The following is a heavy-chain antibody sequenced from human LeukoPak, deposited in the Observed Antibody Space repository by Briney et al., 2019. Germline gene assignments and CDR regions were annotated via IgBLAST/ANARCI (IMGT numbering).Heavy chain of an antibody. J-gene: IGHJ3*02. V-gene: IGHV3-49*03. CDR1: GFTFGDYA. D-gene: IGHD2-2*01. Sequence: GGSLRLSCTASGFTFGDYAMSWFRQAPGKGLEWVGFIRSKAYGGTTEYAASVKGRFTISRDDSKSIAYLQMNSLNTEDTAVYYCTREDIVVVPAASSAFDIWGQGTMVTVSS. CDR3: TREDIVVVPAASSAFDI. CDR2: IRSKAYGGTT.